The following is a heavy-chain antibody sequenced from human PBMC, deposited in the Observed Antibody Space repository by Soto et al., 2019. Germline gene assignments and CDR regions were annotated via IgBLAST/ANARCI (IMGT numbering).Heavy chain of an antibody. CDR2: INHSGST. J-gene: IGHJ6*03. D-gene: IGHD4-17*01. CDR1: GGSFSGYY. Sequence: SETLSLTCAVYGGSFSGYYWSWIRQPPGKGLEWIGEINHSGSTNYNPSLKSRVTISVDTSKNQFSLKLSSVTAADTAVYYCARKRSHYYYMDVWGKGTTVTVSS. CDR3: ARKRSHYYYMDV. V-gene: IGHV4-34*01.